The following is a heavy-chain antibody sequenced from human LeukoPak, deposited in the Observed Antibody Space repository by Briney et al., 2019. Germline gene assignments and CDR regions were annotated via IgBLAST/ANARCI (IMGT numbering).Heavy chain of an antibody. V-gene: IGHV1-46*01. CDR1: GYTFTSYY. CDR2: INPSGGST. Sequence: GASVEVSCKASGYTFTSYYMHWVRQAPGQGLEWMGIINPSGGSTSYAQKFQGGATMTRDTSTSTVYMELSSLRSEDTAVYYCARADIVVVVADGGGWFDPWGQGTLVTVSS. CDR3: ARADIVVVVADGGGWFDP. D-gene: IGHD2-15*01. J-gene: IGHJ5*02.